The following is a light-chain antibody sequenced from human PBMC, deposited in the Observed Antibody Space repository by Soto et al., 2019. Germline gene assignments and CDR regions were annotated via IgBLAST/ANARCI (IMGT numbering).Light chain of an antibody. CDR1: QSISSW. CDR3: HLGWT. V-gene: IGKV1-5*01. Sequence: DIRMTQSPSTLSASVGDRVTITCRASQSISSWLAWYQQKPGKAPKLLIYDASSLESGVPSWFSGSGSGTEFTLSISSLQPDDFETYYCHLGWTFGQGTKVEIK. CDR2: DAS. J-gene: IGKJ1*01.